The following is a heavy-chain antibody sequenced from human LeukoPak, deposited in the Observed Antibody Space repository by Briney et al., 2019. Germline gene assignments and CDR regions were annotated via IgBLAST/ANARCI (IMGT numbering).Heavy chain of an antibody. Sequence: GGSLRLSCAASGFPFSTYGMHWVRQAPGKGLEWVAFIRYDGSYEYYADSVKGRFTISRDNSKNTLYLQMNSLRAEDTAVYYCAKDGSYLVPDHNDYWGQGTLVTVSS. D-gene: IGHD1-26*01. CDR1: GFPFSTYG. CDR2: IRYDGSYE. CDR3: AKDGSYLVPDHNDY. V-gene: IGHV3-30*02. J-gene: IGHJ4*02.